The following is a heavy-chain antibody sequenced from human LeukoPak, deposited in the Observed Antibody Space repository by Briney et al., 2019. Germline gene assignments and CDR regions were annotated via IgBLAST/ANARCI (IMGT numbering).Heavy chain of an antibody. D-gene: IGHD3-9*01. Sequence: GGSLRLSCAASGFTFSSYSMNWVRQAPGKGLEWVSYISSSSSTIYYADSVKGRFTISRDNAKNSLYLQMNSLGSEDTAIYYCARGLGDYNTDWFPVSGYWGQGTPVTVSS. CDR3: ARGLGDYNTDWFPVSGY. V-gene: IGHV3-48*01. CDR2: ISSSSSTI. J-gene: IGHJ4*02. CDR1: GFTFSSYS.